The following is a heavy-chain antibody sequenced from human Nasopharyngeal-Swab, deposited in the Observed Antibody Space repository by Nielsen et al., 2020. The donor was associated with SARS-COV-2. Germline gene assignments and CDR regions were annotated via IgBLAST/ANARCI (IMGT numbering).Heavy chain of an antibody. CDR1: GFTFSSYS. CDR2: ISSSSSYI. J-gene: IGHJ4*02. Sequence: GGSLRLSCAASGFTFSSYSMNWVRQAPGKGLEWVSSISSSSSYIYYADSVKGRFTISRDNAKNSLYLQMNSLRAEDTAVYYCARGPDYYDSSGHPFDYWGQGTRVTVSS. CDR3: ARGPDYYDSSGHPFDY. V-gene: IGHV3-21*01. D-gene: IGHD3-22*01.